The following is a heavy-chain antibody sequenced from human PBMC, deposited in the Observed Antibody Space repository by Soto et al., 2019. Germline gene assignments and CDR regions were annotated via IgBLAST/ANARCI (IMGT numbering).Heavy chain of an antibody. CDR1: GFTFSSYW. V-gene: IGHV3-7*01. D-gene: IGHD5-12*01. CDR2: IKQDGSEK. CDR3: AREFGGYDYDYFDY. Sequence: GGSLRLSCAASGFTFSSYWMSWVRQAPGKGLEWVANIKQDGSEKYYVDSVKGRFTISRDNAKNSLYLQMNSLRAEDTAVYYCAREFGGYDYDYFDYWGQGTLVTVSS. J-gene: IGHJ4*02.